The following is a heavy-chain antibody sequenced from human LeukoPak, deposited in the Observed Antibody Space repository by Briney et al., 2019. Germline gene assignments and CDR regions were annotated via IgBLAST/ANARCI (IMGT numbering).Heavy chain of an antibody. D-gene: IGHD6-13*01. V-gene: IGHV3-30-3*01. CDR1: GFTFSSYA. Sequence: GGSLRLSCAASGFTFSSYAMHWVRQAPGKGLEWVAVISYDGSNKYYADSVKGRFTISRDNSKNTLCLQMNSLRAEDTAVYYCARDSPYSSSWPLGYWGQGTLVTVSS. CDR3: ARDSPYSSSWPLGY. CDR2: ISYDGSNK. J-gene: IGHJ4*02.